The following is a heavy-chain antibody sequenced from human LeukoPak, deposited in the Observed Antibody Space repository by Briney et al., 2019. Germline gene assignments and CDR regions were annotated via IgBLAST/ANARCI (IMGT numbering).Heavy chain of an antibody. Sequence: GGSLRCSCAASGFTFSTYSMNWVRQAPGKGLEWVSYISDSSRKIYYADSVKGRFTISRDNAKNSLYLQMNSLRAEDTAVYYCARGPYGDYIDAFDYWGQGTLVTVSS. J-gene: IGHJ4*02. CDR1: GFTFSTYS. D-gene: IGHD4-17*01. CDR2: ISDSSRKI. CDR3: ARGPYGDYIDAFDY. V-gene: IGHV3-48*01.